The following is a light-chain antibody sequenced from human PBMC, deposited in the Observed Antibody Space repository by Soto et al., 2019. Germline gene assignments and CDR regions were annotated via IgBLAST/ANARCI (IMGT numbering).Light chain of an antibody. V-gene: IGKV1-39*01. CDR2: GTS. CDR3: QQSYSTPRT. J-gene: IGKJ1*01. Sequence: DIQMTQSPSSLSASVGDRVTITCRASQIISSYFNWYQQKPGKAPELLIYGTSSLQSGVPSRFSGSGSGTDFTLTISSLQPEDFATYYCQQSYSTPRTFGQGTKVDIK. CDR1: QIISSY.